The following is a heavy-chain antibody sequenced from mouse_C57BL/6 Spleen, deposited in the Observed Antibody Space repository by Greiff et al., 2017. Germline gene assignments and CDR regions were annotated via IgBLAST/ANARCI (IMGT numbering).Heavy chain of an antibody. CDR2: INPSSGYT. CDR1: GYTFTSYW. V-gene: IGHV1-7*01. D-gene: IGHD3-2*02. Sequence: QVHVKQSGAELAKPGASVKLSCKASGYTFTSYWMHWVKQRPGQGLEWIGYINPSSGYTKYNQKFKDKATLTADKSSSTAYMQLSSLTYEDSAVYYCARQTAQATNYFDYWGQGTTLTVSS. CDR3: ARQTAQATNYFDY. J-gene: IGHJ2*01.